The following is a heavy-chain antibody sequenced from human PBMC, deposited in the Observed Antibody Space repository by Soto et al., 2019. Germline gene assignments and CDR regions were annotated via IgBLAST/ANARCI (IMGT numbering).Heavy chain of an antibody. CDR2: LSRGDER. D-gene: IGHD3-16*01. CDR3: ATPTISYTWGV. V-gene: IGHV4-4*02. Sequence: QVQLQESGPGLVKPLETLSLTCTVSGAPITTTKWWAWVRLPPGKGLEWIGELSRGDERSSNPSLEGRFTMSLDKSNNHFSLKLTSVTAADTAIYSCATPTISYTWGVWGRGTSVTVSS. J-gene: IGHJ6*02. CDR1: GAPITTTKW.